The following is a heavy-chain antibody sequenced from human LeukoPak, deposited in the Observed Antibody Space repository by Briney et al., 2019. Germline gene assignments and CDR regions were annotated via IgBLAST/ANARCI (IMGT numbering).Heavy chain of an antibody. D-gene: IGHD1-26*01. CDR2: IRYDGSNK. V-gene: IGHV3-30*02. J-gene: IGHJ4*02. CDR1: GFTFSSYG. Sequence: PGGSLRLSCAASGFTFSSYGMHWVRQAPGKGLEWVAFIRYDGSNKYYADSVKGRFTISRDNSKNMLYLQMNSLRAEDPAVYYCAKEGTVGVVFDYWGQGTLDTVSS. CDR3: AKEGTVGVVFDY.